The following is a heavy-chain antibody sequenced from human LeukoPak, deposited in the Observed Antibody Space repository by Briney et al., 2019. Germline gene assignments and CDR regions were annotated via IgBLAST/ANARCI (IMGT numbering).Heavy chain of an antibody. CDR3: AKEGGRHKGRGYSNDGD. CDR1: GFTFSRYG. J-gene: IGHJ4*02. CDR2: MSYDGSNK. V-gene: IGHV3-30*18. D-gene: IGHD4-11*01. Sequence: PGGSLRLSCAASGFTFSRYGMHWVRQAPGKGLEWVAVMSYDGSNKYYGDSLKGRFSISRDNSKNTLYLQMNSLRAEDKAVYYCAKEGGRHKGRGYSNDGDWGQGTLVTVSS.